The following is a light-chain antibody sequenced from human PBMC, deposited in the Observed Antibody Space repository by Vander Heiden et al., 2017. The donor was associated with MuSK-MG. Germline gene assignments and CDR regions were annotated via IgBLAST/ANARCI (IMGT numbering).Light chain of an antibody. V-gene: IGLV1-44*01. CDR3: AAWDDSLNGPI. CDR1: SSNIGSNT. CDR2: RNN. J-gene: IGLJ2*01. Sequence: QSVLPQPPSASGTPGQRVTISCSGSSSNIGSNTVNWYQQLPGTAPKLLIYRNNQRPSGVPDRFSGSKSGTSASLAISGLQSEDEADYYCAAWDDSLNGPIFGGGTKLTVL.